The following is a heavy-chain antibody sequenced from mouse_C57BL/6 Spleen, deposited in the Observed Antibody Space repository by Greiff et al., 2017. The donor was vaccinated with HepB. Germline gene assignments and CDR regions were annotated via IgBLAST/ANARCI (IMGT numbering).Heavy chain of an antibody. V-gene: IGHV5-6*01. Sequence: EVHLVESGGDLVKPGGSLKLSCAASGFTFSSYGMSWVRQTPDKRLEWVATISSGGSYTYYPDSVKGRFTISRDNAKNTLYRQMSSLKSEDTAMYYCARGDTTKFAYWGQGTLVTVSA. CDR1: GFTFSSYG. D-gene: IGHD1-1*01. J-gene: IGHJ3*01. CDR2: ISSGGSYT. CDR3: ARGDTTKFAY.